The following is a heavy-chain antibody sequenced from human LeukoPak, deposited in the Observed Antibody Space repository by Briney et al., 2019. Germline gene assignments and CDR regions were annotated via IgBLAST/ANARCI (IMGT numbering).Heavy chain of an antibody. CDR3: ARDDDTSALSEY. J-gene: IGHJ4*02. CDR2: ISNNGGRT. CDR1: GFSFSSNT. V-gene: IGHV3-23*01. Sequence: PGGSLRLSCAGPGFSFSSNTMSWVRQAPGRGLEWVSAISNNGGRTDYADSVKGRFTISRDNSKSTLYLHMDSLRAEDTAVYYCARDDDTSALSEYWGQGTLVTVSS. D-gene: IGHD2/OR15-2a*01.